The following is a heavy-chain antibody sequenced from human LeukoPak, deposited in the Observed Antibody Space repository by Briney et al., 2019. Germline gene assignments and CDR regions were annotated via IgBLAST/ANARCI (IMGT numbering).Heavy chain of an antibody. Sequence: PGGSLRLSCAASGFTFSSYAMSWVRQAPGKGLEWVSAISGSGGSTYYADSVKGRFTISRDNSKNTLYLQMNSLRAEDTAVYYCAKDLGRRQQLVPIDAFDIWGQGTMVTVSS. CDR1: GFTFSSYA. V-gene: IGHV3-23*01. CDR3: AKDLGRRQQLVPIDAFDI. J-gene: IGHJ3*02. D-gene: IGHD6-13*01. CDR2: ISGSGGST.